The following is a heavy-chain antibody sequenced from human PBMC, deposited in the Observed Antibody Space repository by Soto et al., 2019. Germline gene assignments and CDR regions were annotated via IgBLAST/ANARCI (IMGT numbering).Heavy chain of an antibody. V-gene: IGHV1-2*02. CDR1: GFSFTGYY. J-gene: IGHJ5*02. D-gene: IGHD6-6*01. Sequence: ASVKVSCKASGFSFTGYYIHWLRQAPGQGLEWMGWINAHSGGTEYAQKFQGRVTLTRDTSIATAYLTLTSLTSDDTALYYCAKDLTRQLAYWLDPWGQGTQVTGS. CDR2: INAHSGGT. CDR3: AKDLTRQLAYWLDP.